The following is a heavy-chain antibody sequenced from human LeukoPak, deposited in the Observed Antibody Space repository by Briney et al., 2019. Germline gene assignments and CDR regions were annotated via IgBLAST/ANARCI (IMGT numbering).Heavy chain of an antibody. CDR1: GFTFSSYW. V-gene: IGHV3-7*01. CDR2: IKGDGSEK. J-gene: IGHJ5*02. D-gene: IGHD4-11*01. Sequence: GGSLRLSCAASGFTFSSYWMSWVRLAPGKGLEWVGNIKGDGSEKWYEDSVKGRFTISRDNAQNSVYLQMNSLRAEDTALYYCARDEYRSRWLHPWGQGTLVTVTS. CDR3: ARDEYRSRWLHP.